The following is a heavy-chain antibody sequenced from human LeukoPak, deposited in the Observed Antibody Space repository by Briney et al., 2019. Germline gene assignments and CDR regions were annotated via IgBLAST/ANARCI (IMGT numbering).Heavy chain of an antibody. CDR3: ARNNNYYGDPGWFDP. D-gene: IGHD3-10*01. V-gene: IGHV3-48*03. CDR1: GFTFSSYE. J-gene: IGHJ5*02. CDR2: ISSSGSTI. Sequence: GGSLRLSCAASGFTFSSYEMHWVRQAPGKGLEWVSYISSSGSTIYYADSVKGRFTISRDNAKNSLYLQMNSLRAEDTAVYYCARNNNYYGDPGWFDPWGQGTLVTVSS.